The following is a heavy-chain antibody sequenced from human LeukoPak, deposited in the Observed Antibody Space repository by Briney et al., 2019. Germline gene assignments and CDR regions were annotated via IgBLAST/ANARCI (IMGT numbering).Heavy chain of an antibody. CDR1: GFTFSTYA. V-gene: IGHV3-23*01. CDR2: ISDSGGAI. Sequence: PGGSLRLSRAASGFTFSTYALNWVRQAPGKGLEWVSAISDSGGAIFYADSVKGRFTMSRDNSKNSLFLQMNSLRVEDTAVYYCARIGSAAFTDYWGQGALVTVSS. CDR3: ARIGSAAFTDY. J-gene: IGHJ4*02. D-gene: IGHD3-3*02.